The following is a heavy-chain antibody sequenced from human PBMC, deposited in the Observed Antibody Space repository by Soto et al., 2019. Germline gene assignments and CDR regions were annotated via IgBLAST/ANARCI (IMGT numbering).Heavy chain of an antibody. CDR2: VYYTGDT. J-gene: IGHJ6*02. CDR1: SGPSRSHN. CDR3: VRQGIDYLPGLVDV. V-gene: IGHV4-59*08. Sequence: QVQVQQSGPGLVKPSETLSLTCTVSSGPSRSHNWGWIRQPPGRGLEWIGYVYYTGDTSYNPSLKSRVTISADTSTNHISLTLRSVTAADTAVYYCVRQGIDYLPGLVDVWGQGTTVRVSS. D-gene: IGHD5-12*01.